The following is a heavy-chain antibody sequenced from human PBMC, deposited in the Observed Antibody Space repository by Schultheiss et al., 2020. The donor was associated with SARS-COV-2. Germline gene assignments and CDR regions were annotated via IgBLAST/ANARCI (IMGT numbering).Heavy chain of an antibody. CDR1: GFSFSSYG. Sequence: GGSLRLSCAASGFSFSSYGMHWVRQAPGKGLEWVAVISYDGSNKYYADSVKGRFTISRDTSKNTLYLQMNSLRAEDTAVYYCAREPNSIYFDYWGQGTLVTVSS. D-gene: IGHD4-23*01. CDR3: AREPNSIYFDY. V-gene: IGHV3-30*03. J-gene: IGHJ4*02. CDR2: ISYDGSNK.